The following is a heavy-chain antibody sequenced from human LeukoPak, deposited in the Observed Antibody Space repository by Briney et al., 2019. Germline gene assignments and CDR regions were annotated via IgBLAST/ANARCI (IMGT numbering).Heavy chain of an antibody. D-gene: IGHD6-13*01. CDR2: IYYSGST. Sequence: SSETLPLTCTVSGGSISSYYWSWIRQPPGKGLEWIGYIYYSGSTNYNPSLKSRVTISVDTSKNQFSLKLSSVTAADTAVYYCAREQYSSSWYDYWGQGTLVTVSS. CDR3: AREQYSSSWYDY. V-gene: IGHV4-59*01. CDR1: GGSISSYY. J-gene: IGHJ4*02.